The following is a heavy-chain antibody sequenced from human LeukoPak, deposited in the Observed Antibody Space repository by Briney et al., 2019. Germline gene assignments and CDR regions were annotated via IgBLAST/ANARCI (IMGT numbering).Heavy chain of an antibody. V-gene: IGHV1-2*02. Sequence: ASVKVSCKASGYTFTGYYIHWVRQAPGQGLEWMGGLNPDTGSTNYAQKFQGRVTMTRDTSISTGYMELSRLRSDDTAVYYCARSAHLTGFDYWGQGTLVTVSS. J-gene: IGHJ4*02. CDR3: ARSAHLTGFDY. CDR1: GYTFTGYY. CDR2: LNPDTGST. D-gene: IGHD3-9*01.